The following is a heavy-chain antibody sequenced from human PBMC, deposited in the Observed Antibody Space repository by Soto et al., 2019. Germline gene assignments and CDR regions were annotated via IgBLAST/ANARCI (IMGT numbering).Heavy chain of an antibody. CDR2: IYWDDDK. Sequence: QITLKESGPTLVKPTQTLTLTCTFSGFSLSTTGMGVGWIRQPPGKALEWLALIYWDDDKRYSPSLKRRLTITKDTPKHQVVLTMTNMDPVDTATYYGAHAPLTRSWALDYWGQGTLVSVSS. CDR3: AHAPLTRSWALDY. CDR1: GFSLSTTGMG. D-gene: IGHD6-13*01. J-gene: IGHJ4*02. V-gene: IGHV2-5*02.